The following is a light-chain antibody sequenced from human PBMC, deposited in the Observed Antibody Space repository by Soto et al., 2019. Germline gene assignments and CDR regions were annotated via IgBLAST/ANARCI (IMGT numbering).Light chain of an antibody. V-gene: IGKV3-20*01. CDR3: LLYGSSPYT. CDR2: DAS. J-gene: IGKJ2*01. CDR1: QIDSSSS. Sequence: EFLLTQSPGTLSLSPGDTATLYCRASQIDSSSSSAWYQQKPGQPPRLLIYDASRRATGIPDRFSGAGSGPDFALNITRLQTEDFAVYFCLLYGSSPYTFGRGTKVEIK.